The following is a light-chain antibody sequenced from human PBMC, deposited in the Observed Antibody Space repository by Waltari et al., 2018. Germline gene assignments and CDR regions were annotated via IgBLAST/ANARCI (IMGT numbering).Light chain of an antibody. CDR2: GAS. V-gene: IGKV3-20*01. CDR1: QSVSSNY. Sequence: EIVLTQSPGTLSVSPVDRASLSCRTSQSVSSNYLAWYQQRPGQAPRLLIYGASSRAIGIPDRFSGSGSGTDFTLTISRLEPEDFAVYYCQQYGTSPRTFGQGTKVEIK. J-gene: IGKJ1*01. CDR3: QQYGTSPRT.